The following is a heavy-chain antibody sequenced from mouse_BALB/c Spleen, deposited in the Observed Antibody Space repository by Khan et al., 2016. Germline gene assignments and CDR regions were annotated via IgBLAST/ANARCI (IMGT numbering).Heavy chain of an antibody. D-gene: IGHD2-3*01. J-gene: IGHJ4*01. Sequence: QIQLVQSGPELKKPGETVKISCKASEYTFTNYGMNWVKQAPGKGLKWMGWINTNTGEPTYAEEFKGRFAFSLEASASTAYLQINNLKNEDSATCFCARTGYYPYYAMDYWGQGTSVTVSS. V-gene: IGHV9-3*02. CDR2: INTNTGEP. CDR1: EYTFTNYG. CDR3: ARTGYYPYYAMDY.